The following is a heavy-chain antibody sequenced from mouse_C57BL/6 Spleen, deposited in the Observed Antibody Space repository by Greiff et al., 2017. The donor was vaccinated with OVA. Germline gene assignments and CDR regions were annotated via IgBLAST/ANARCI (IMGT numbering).Heavy chain of an antibody. D-gene: IGHD1-1*01. CDR2: ISSGGDYI. Sequence: EVMLVESGEGLVKPGGSLKLSCAASGFTFSSYAMSWVRQTPEKRLEWVAYISSGGDYIYYADTVKGRFPISRDNARNTLYLQMSSLKSEDTAMYYCTREGDPSITTVVATGYFDVWGTGTTVTVSS. V-gene: IGHV5-9-1*02. CDR3: TREGDPSITTVVATGYFDV. J-gene: IGHJ1*03. CDR1: GFTFSSYA.